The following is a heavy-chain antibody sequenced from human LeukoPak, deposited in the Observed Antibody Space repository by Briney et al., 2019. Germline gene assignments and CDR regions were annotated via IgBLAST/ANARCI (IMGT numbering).Heavy chain of an antibody. CDR3: ARDHRFGELFPTYYYYGMDV. CDR1: GFTFSSDW. J-gene: IGHJ6*02. Sequence: GGSLRLSCAASGFTFSSDWMSWGRQAPGKGLEWVANIKQDGRKKYYEEAVKGRFTISRDNAKNSLYLQMNSRRAEDTAVYYCARDHRFGELFPTYYYYGMDVWGQGTTVTVSS. V-gene: IGHV3-7*01. CDR2: IKQDGRKK. D-gene: IGHD3-10*01.